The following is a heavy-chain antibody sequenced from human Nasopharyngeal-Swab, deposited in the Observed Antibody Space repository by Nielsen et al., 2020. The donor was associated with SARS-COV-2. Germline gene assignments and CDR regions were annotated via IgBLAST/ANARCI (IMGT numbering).Heavy chain of an antibody. V-gene: IGHV4-59*01. Sequence: SETLSLTCTVSGGSISSYYWSWIRQPPGKGLEWIGYIYYSGSTNYNPSLKSRVTISVDTSKNQFSLNLSSVTAADTAVYYCARDVTPERLGSMDVWGQGTTVTVSS. CDR1: GGSISSYY. CDR2: IYYSGST. CDR3: ARDVTPERLGSMDV. D-gene: IGHD2-21*02. J-gene: IGHJ6*02.